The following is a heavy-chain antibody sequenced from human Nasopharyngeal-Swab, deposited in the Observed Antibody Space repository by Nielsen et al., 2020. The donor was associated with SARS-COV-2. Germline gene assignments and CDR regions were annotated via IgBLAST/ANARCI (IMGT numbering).Heavy chain of an antibody. D-gene: IGHD6-13*01. CDR2: IWYDGSNK. Sequence: GGSLRLSCAASGFTFSSYGMHWVRQAPGKGLAWVAVIWYDGSNKYYADSVKGRFTISRDNSKNTLYLQMNSLRAEDTAVCYCARDPDIAAALYFDYWGQGTLVTVSS. V-gene: IGHV3-33*01. CDR3: ARDPDIAAALYFDY. CDR1: GFTFSSYG. J-gene: IGHJ4*02.